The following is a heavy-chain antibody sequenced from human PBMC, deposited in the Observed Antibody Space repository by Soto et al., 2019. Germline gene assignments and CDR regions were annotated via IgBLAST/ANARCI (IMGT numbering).Heavy chain of an antibody. D-gene: IGHD2-15*01. CDR3: AGLSRLDSGGGYTAHYRFDY. V-gene: IGHV4-31*03. CDR1: GGSIKSGGYF. CDR2: IYYSESA. Sequence: QVQLQESGPGLVKPSQTLSLTCTVSGGSIKSGGYFWSWIRHHPGKGLEWIGYIYYSESAYYNPSLKNRVSMSVDSSNNQFSLKVSSVTAADTAVYYCAGLSRLDSGGGYTAHYRFDYWGQGALVTVSS. J-gene: IGHJ4*02.